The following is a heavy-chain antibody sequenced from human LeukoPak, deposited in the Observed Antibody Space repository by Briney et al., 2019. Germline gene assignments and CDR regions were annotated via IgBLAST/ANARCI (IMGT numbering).Heavy chain of an antibody. CDR3: ARSPFFKRADGIRDFDY. J-gene: IGHJ4*02. D-gene: IGHD2-21*01. V-gene: IGHV4-34*01. CDR1: GGTFSGYY. CDR2: INHSGST. Sequence: PSATLSLTCAVYGGTFSGYYWSWLRQPPGQGLEWIGEINHSGSTNYNPSLKSRVTISVDTSKNQFSLKLSSVTAADTAVYYCARSPFFKRADGIRDFDYWGQGTLVTVSS.